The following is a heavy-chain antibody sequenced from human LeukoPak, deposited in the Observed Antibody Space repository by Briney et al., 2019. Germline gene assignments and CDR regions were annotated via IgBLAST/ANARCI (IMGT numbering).Heavy chain of an antibody. CDR2: ISSSGSTI. CDR3: ARDHGSGGYFGYFDY. V-gene: IGHV3-48*03. Sequence: GGSLRLSCAASGFTFSSYEMNWVRQAPGKGLEWVSYISSSGSTIYYADSVKGRFTISRDNAKNSLYLQMNSLRAEDTAVHYCARDHGSGGYFGYFDYWGQGTLVTVSS. CDR1: GFTFSSYE. J-gene: IGHJ4*02. D-gene: IGHD3-10*01.